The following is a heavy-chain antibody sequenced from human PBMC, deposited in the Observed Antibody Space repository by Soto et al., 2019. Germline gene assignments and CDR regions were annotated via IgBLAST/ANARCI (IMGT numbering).Heavy chain of an antibody. D-gene: IGHD3-10*01. V-gene: IGHV3-30*18. CDR2: ISFDGSER. Sequence: QVQLVESGGGVVQPGTSLRLSCVVSGLTFRDYGMHWVRQAPGKGLEWVAVISFDGSERHYRDSVKGRFSISRDNSRNTLYPQMNSLRVDDAAVYYCANRKDGVRSYYGMDVWGQGSTVTVSS. CDR3: ANRKDGVRSYYGMDV. CDR1: GLTFRDYG. J-gene: IGHJ6*02.